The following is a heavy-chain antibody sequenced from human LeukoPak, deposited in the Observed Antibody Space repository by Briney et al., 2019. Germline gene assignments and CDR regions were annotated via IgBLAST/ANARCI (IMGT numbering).Heavy chain of an antibody. CDR2: IWYDGRNK. V-gene: IGHV3-33*01. D-gene: IGHD2/OR15-2a*01. CDR3: VSFYEAY. J-gene: IGHJ4*02. CDR1: GFIFNTYG. Sequence: GGSLRLSCAASGFIFNTYGMHWVRQAPGKGLEWVAVIWYDGRNKYYGDSVKGRFTISRDNSKNTLYLQMNSLRAEDTAVYYCVSFYEAYWGRGTLVTVSS.